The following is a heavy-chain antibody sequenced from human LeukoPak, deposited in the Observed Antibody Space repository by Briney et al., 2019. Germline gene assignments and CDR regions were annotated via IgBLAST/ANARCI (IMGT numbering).Heavy chain of an antibody. V-gene: IGHV3-33*01. CDR3: ARDTDWNYSFDF. CDR1: GFTFSSYG. D-gene: IGHD1-7*01. Sequence: GGSLRLSCAVSGFTFSSYGMHWVRQAPGKGLEWVAGIWYDGNNKNYGDSVKGRFTISRDNSKNTLYLQLNRLRAEDTAVYYRARDTDWNYSFDFWGQGTLVTVSS. CDR2: IWYDGNNK. J-gene: IGHJ4*02.